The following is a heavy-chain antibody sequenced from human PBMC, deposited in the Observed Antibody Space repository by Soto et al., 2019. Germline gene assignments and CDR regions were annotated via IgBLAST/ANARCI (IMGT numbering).Heavy chain of an antibody. CDR1: GGFISNYY. D-gene: IGHD2-2*01. Sequence: QVQLQESGPGLVKPSETLSLTCTVSGGFISNYYWSWIRQPPGKGLEWIGYIYYTGSTNYNPSLKGRVSISLGTSKNQFSLRLSSVTAADTAVYYCARHSRAVSYYGMDVWGQGTTVTVSS. CDR3: ARHSRAVSYYGMDV. CDR2: IYYTGST. J-gene: IGHJ6*02. V-gene: IGHV4-59*08.